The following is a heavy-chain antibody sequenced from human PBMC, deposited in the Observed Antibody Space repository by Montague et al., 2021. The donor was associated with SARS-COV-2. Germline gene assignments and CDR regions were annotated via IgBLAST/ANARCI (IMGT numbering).Heavy chain of an antibody. Sequence: PALGKPTQTLTLTCTFSGFSLTTGGMYVSWIRQPPGKALEWLARIDWDDDKYYSASLKTRLTISKDTSKNQVVLTVTDLDPLDTGTYYCARTDGFNLLGFDSWGQGTLVAVSS. J-gene: IGHJ4*02. V-gene: IGHV2-70*11. CDR3: ARTDGFNLLGFDS. CDR2: IDWDDDK. D-gene: IGHD5-24*01. CDR1: GFSLTTGGMY.